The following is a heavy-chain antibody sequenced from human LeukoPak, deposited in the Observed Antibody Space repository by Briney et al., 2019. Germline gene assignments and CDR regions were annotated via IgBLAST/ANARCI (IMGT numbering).Heavy chain of an antibody. CDR2: IYTSGST. CDR3: ARGEAPSNWFDP. Sequence: PSETLSLTCAVYGGSFSGYYWSWIRQPAGKGQEWIGRIYTSGSTDYNPSLKSRVTISVDTSKNHYSLNLTPVTAADTAVYYCARGEAPSNWFDPWGQGTLVTVSS. CDR1: GGSFSGYY. V-gene: IGHV4-59*10. J-gene: IGHJ5*02.